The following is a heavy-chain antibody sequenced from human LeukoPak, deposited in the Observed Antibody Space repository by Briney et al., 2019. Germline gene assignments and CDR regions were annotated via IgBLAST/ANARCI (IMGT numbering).Heavy chain of an antibody. Sequence: GGSLRLSCTASGLTFSSYSMNWVRQAPGKGLEWVSYISSSSSTIYYADSVKGRFTISRDNAKNSLYLQMNSLRAEDTTVYYCAREGSNYYDSSGYDRGYFDYWGQGTLVTVSS. CDR3: AREGSNYYDSSGYDRGYFDY. D-gene: IGHD3-22*01. CDR1: GLTFSSYS. CDR2: ISSSSSTI. V-gene: IGHV3-48*01. J-gene: IGHJ4*02.